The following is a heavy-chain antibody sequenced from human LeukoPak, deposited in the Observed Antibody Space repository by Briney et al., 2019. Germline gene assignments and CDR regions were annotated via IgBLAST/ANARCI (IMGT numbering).Heavy chain of an antibody. CDR3: ARHPIGCGHNWFDP. CDR2: IKQDGSEK. Sequence: GGSLRLSCAASGFTFSSYWMSWVRQAPGKGLEWVANIKQDGSEKYYVDSVKGRFTISRDNAKNSLYLQMNSLRAEDTAVYYCARHPIGCGHNWFDPWGQGTLVTVSS. J-gene: IGHJ5*02. CDR1: GFTFSSYW. D-gene: IGHD2-21*01. V-gene: IGHV3-7*01.